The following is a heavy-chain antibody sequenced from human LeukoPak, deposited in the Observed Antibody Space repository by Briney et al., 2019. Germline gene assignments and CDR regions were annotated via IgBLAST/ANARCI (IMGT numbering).Heavy chain of an antibody. CDR1: GGSIHTYN. V-gene: IGHV4-4*07. J-gene: IGHJ4*02. CDR3: ARDRQHSYGSDLDH. D-gene: IGHD5-18*01. Sequence: SETLSLTCTVSGGSIHTYNWMWIRQPPGKGLEFIGRNNFAGRGYYNPSLKSRVTISVDSPSNQFSLELTSVTAADTAVYYCARDRQHSYGSDLDHWGQGILVTVSS. CDR2: NNFAGRG.